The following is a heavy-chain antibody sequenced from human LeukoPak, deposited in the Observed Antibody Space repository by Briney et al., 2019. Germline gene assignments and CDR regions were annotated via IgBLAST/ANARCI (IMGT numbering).Heavy chain of an antibody. D-gene: IGHD5-18*01. V-gene: IGHV6-1*01. J-gene: IGHJ3*02. CDR1: GDSVSSNSS. Sequence: SQTLSLTFAISGDSVSSNSSWNWIRQSPSRGLEWLGRTYYRSKWYNDYVVSVKSRININPDTSKNQFSLQLNSATPEDTAVYYCARGGQGDGYSADEAFDIWGQGTMVTVS. CDR2: TYYRSKWYN. CDR3: ARGGQGDGYSADEAFDI.